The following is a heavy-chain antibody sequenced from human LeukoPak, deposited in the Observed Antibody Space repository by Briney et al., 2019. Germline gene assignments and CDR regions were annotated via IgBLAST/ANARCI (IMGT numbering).Heavy chain of an antibody. Sequence: GGSLRLSCAASGFSVSGKFMSWVRQAPGKGLEWVSIIHYDGKIRYAGSVGGRFTIYRDDSENTLFLQMNSLRVDDTAVYFCASGDGYLQPYWGQGTLVTVSS. CDR1: GFSVSGKF. CDR2: IHYDGKI. D-gene: IGHD2-21*01. CDR3: ASGDGYLQPY. J-gene: IGHJ4*02. V-gene: IGHV3-53*01.